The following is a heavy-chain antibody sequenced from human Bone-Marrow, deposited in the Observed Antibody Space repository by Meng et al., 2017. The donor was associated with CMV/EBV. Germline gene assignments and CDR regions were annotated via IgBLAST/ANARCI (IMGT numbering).Heavy chain of an antibody. CDR1: GFTFSSYS. Sequence: GESLKISCAASGFTFSSYSMNWVRQAPGKGLEWVSSISSSSSYIYYADSVKGRFTISRDNAKNSLYLQMNSLRAEDTAVYYCARDNGERWLQFYAFDIWGQGTMVTVSS. CDR2: ISSSSSYI. V-gene: IGHV3-21*01. CDR3: ARDNGERWLQFYAFDI. D-gene: IGHD5-24*01. J-gene: IGHJ3*02.